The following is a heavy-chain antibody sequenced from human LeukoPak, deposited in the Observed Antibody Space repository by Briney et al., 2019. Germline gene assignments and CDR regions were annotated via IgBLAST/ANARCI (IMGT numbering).Heavy chain of an antibody. Sequence: SVKVSCKASGGTFSSYAISWVRQAPGQGLEWMGGIIPIFGTANYAQKFQGRVTITADESTSTAYMELSSLRSEDTAVYYCARDHTYYYGSGSSDYCYYYMDVWGKGTTVTISS. V-gene: IGHV1-69*01. CDR1: GGTFSSYA. CDR2: IIPIFGTA. J-gene: IGHJ6*03. D-gene: IGHD3-10*01. CDR3: ARDHTYYYGSGSSDYCYYYMDV.